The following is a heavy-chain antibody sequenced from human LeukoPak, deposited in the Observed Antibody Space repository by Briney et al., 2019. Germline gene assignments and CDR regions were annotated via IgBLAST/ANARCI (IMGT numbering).Heavy chain of an antibody. Sequence: ASVKVSCTASGYTFTSYYMHWVRQAPGQGLEWMGIINPSGGSTSYAQKFQGRVTMTRDTSTSTVYMELSSLRSEDTAVYYCARDLLYDFWSGYPFDYWGQGTLVTVSS. D-gene: IGHD3-3*01. J-gene: IGHJ4*02. CDR1: GYTFTSYY. CDR3: ARDLLYDFWSGYPFDY. CDR2: INPSGGST. V-gene: IGHV1-46*01.